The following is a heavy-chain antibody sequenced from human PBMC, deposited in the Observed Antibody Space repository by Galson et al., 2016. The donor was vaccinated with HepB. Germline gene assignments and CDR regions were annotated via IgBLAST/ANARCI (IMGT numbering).Heavy chain of an antibody. J-gene: IGHJ4*02. V-gene: IGHV3-23*01. D-gene: IGHD1-26*01. CDR3: AKDLLGGTFIPYFFDY. CDR1: GFTFRSNV. Sequence: SLRLSCAASGFTFRSNVINWVRQAPGKGLEWVPGISGSGGSTHYADSVRGRFTISRDNSKNTLYLQMNSLRAEDTAVYYCAKDLLGGTFIPYFFDYWGQGTLVTVSS. CDR2: ISGSGGST.